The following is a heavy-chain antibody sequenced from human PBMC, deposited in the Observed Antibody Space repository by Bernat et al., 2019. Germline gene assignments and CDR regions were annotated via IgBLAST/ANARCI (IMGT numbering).Heavy chain of an antibody. CDR2: ISGDETST. V-gene: IGHV3-74*01. J-gene: IGHJ4*02. CDR3: ARGSDIVVVPAAIPGGDYFDY. CDR1: GFTFSNYW. D-gene: IGHD2-2*01. Sequence: EVQLVESGGGLVQPGGSLRLSCAASGFTFSNYWMQWVRQAPGKGLVWVSRISGDETSTTYADSVKGRFTISRDNAKNTLYLQMNSLRAEDTAVYYCARGSDIVVVPAAIPGGDYFDYWGQGTLVTVSS.